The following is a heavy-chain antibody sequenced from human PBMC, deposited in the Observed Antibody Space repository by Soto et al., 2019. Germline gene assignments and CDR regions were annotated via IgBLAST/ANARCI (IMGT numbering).Heavy chain of an antibody. CDR2: IIPILGIA. V-gene: IGHV1-69*08. CDR1: GGTFSSYT. Sequence: QVQLVQSGAEVKKPGSSVKVSCKASGGTFSSYTISWVRQAPGQGLEWMGRIIPILGIANYAQQFQGRVKISADKSTSTAYMELSSLRSEDTAVYYCARDRVKPTPYYYYGMDVWGQGTTVTVSS. CDR3: ARDRVKPTPYYYYGMDV. J-gene: IGHJ6*02. D-gene: IGHD2-15*01.